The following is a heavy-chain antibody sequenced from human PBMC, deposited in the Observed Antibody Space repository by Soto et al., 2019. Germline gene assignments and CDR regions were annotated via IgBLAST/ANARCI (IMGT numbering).Heavy chain of an antibody. J-gene: IGHJ6*03. CDR2: MNPNSGNT. CDR3: ARGGHNGDYYYYYYMDV. D-gene: IGHD4-17*01. V-gene: IGHV1-8*01. Sequence: GASVKVSCKASGYTFTSYDINWVRQATGQGLEWMGWMNPNSGNTGYAQKFQGRVTMTRNTSISTAYMELSSLRSEDTAVYYCARGGHNGDYYYYYYMDVWGKGTTVTVSS. CDR1: GYTFTSYD.